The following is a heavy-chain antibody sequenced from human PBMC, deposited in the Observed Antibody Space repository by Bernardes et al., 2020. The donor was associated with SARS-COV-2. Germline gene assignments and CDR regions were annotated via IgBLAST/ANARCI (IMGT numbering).Heavy chain of an antibody. CDR2: IDWHDDK. J-gene: IGHJ6*02. D-gene: IGHD5-18*01. CDR1: GFPLSTSGMC. Sequence: PTLVTPTQTLPLPCTFSGFPLSTSGMCVSWIRQPPGKALEWLARIDWHDDKYYSTSLKTRPTISKDNSKHQVVLTMTNMDPVDTATYYGARTRTAMVMGYYYYGMDVCGQGTTVTVSS. CDR3: ARTRTAMVMGYYYYGMDV. V-gene: IGHV2-70*11.